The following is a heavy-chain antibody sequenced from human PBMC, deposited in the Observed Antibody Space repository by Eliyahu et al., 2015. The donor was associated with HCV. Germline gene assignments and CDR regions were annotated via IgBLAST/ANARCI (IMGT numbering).Heavy chain of an antibody. J-gene: IGHJ3*02. CDR1: GFXFXXXG. D-gene: IGHD4-17*01. V-gene: IGHV3-33*01. CDR2: IWYDGSNK. CDR3: ARDSVGMDYGDGGAFDI. Sequence: QVQLVESGGGVVQPGRSLXLSCAXSGFXFXXXGMXWVRQAPGKGLEWVAVIWYDGSNKYYADSVKGRFTISRDNSKNTLYLQMNSLRAEDTAVYYCARDSVGMDYGDGGAFDIWGQGTMVTVSS.